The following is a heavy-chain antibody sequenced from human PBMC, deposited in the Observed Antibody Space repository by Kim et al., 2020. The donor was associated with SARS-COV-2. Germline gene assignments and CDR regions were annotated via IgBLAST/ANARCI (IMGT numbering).Heavy chain of an antibody. CDR2: IYYSGST. D-gene: IGHD2-21*02. CDR3: VRHVFGVVVTRAFFDL. CDR1: GDSIWSSTYY. Sequence: SETLSLTCTVSGDSIWSSTYYWGWIRQPPGKDLEWIGSIYYSGSTHFNPSLKGRVTVFADASKNQVSLELSSVTAADTGVYYCVRHVFGVVVTRAFFDLWGRGTLVTVSS. J-gene: IGHJ2*01. V-gene: IGHV4-39*01.